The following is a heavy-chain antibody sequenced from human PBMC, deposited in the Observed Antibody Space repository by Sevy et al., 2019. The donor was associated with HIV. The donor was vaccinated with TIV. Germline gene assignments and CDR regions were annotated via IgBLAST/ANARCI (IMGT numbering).Heavy chain of an antibody. J-gene: IGHJ4*02. CDR1: GFTVSNNY. V-gene: IGHV3-53*01. D-gene: IGHD6-19*01. CDR2: LYSSGGT. Sequence: GGSLRLSCAVSGFTVSNNYMSWVRQAPGRVLEWVSLLYSSGGTFYADSVKGRFMISRDNSKNTLYLQMNSLRVEDTAVYYCARPLSSGWSGWGQGTLVTVSS. CDR3: ARPLSSGWSG.